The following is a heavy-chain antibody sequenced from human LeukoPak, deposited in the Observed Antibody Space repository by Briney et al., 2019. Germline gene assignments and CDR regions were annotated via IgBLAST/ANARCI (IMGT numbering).Heavy chain of an antibody. CDR2: LYSGGST. CDR3: ARTYYYETSGPGPFDY. CDR1: GFTVYSNY. V-gene: IGHV3-66*01. Sequence: GGSLRLSCAASGFTVYSNYMSWVRQAPGKGLEWVSVLYSGGSTYYADSVKGRFTISRDNSKSTLYLQMNSLRAEDTAVYYCARTYYYETSGPGPFDYWGRGTLVTVSS. D-gene: IGHD3-22*01. J-gene: IGHJ4*02.